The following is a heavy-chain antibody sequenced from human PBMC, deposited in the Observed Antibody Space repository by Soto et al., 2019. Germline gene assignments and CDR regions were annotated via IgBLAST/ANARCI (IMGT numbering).Heavy chain of an antibody. CDR1: GFTFSSYE. CDR2: ISSSGSTI. CDR3: ARVGLWVGELDYYYYGMDV. J-gene: IGHJ6*02. Sequence: EVQLVESGGGLVQPGGSLRLSCAASGFTFSSYEMNWVRQAPGKGLEWVSYISSSGSTIYYADSVKGRFTISRDNAKNSLYQQKNSLRAEDTAVYYCARVGLWVGELDYYYYGMDVWGQGTTVTVSS. D-gene: IGHD3-10*01. V-gene: IGHV3-48*03.